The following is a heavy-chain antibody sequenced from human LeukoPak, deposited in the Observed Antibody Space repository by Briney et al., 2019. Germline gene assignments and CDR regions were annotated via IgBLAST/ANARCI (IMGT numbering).Heavy chain of an antibody. CDR1: GGTFSSYA. Sequence: GASVKVSCKASGGTFSSYAISWVRQAPGQGLEWMGGTIPIFGTANYAQKFQGRVTITADESTSTAYMELSSLRSEDTAVYYCARLPLRSIAVGYYGMDVWGQGTTVT. CDR2: TIPIFGTA. J-gene: IGHJ6*02. V-gene: IGHV1-69*01. CDR3: ARLPLRSIAVGYYGMDV. D-gene: IGHD6-6*01.